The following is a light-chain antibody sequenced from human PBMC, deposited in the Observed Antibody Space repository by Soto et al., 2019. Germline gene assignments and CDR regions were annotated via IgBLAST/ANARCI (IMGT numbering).Light chain of an antibody. CDR1: QGISGY. V-gene: IGKV1-9*01. J-gene: IGKJ3*01. CDR2: AAS. Sequence: IQLTQSPSSLSASVGDRVTLTCRATQGISGYVAWYQQKPGRAPQLLIYAASTLQSGVPSRFSGSGSGTDFTLTISSLQPEDFATYYCQQLNSLPFTFDPGTKVDVK. CDR3: QQLNSLPFT.